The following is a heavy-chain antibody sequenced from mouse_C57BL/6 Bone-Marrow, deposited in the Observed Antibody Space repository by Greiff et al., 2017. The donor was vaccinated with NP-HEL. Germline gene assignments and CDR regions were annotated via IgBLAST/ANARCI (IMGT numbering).Heavy chain of an antibody. CDR1: GFTFSDYY. CDR2: INYDGSST. J-gene: IGHJ4*01. Sequence: EVKLVESEGGLVQPGSSMKLSCTASGFTFSDYYMAWVRQVPEKGLEWVANINYDGSSTYYLDSLKSRFIISRDTAKNILYLQMSSLKSEDTATYYCAREGYLYYYAMDYRGQGTSVTVSS. D-gene: IGHD3-1*01. V-gene: IGHV5-16*01. CDR3: AREGYLYYYAMDY.